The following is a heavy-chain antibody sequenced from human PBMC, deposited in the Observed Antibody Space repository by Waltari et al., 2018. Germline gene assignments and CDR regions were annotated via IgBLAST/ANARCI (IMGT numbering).Heavy chain of an antibody. Sequence: QVQLVESGGGVVQPGRSLRLSCAASGFTFSSSAMHWVRQAPGKGLEWVAVISYDGSNKYYADSVKGRFTISRDNSKNTLYLQMNSLRSEDTAVYYCASSGYSSGFPGYWGQGTLVTVSS. CDR3: ASSGYSSGFPGY. D-gene: IGHD6-19*01. CDR1: GFTFSSSA. CDR2: ISYDGSNK. J-gene: IGHJ4*02. V-gene: IGHV3-30-3*01.